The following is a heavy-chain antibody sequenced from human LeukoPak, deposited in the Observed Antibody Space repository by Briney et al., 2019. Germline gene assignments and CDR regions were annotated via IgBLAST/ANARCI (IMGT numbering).Heavy chain of an antibody. V-gene: IGHV4-39*07. CDR3: ARDRSSYFDY. CDR2: IYYSGST. Sequence: SETLSLTCTVSGGSISSSSYYWGWIRQPPGKGLEWIGSIYYSGSTYYNPSLKSRVTISVDTSKNQFSLKLSSVTAADTAVYYYARDRSSYFDYWGQGTLVTVSS. CDR1: GGSISSSSYY. J-gene: IGHJ4*02. D-gene: IGHD6-6*01.